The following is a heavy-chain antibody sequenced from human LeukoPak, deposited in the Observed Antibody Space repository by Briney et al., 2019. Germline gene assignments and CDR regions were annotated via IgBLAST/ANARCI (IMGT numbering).Heavy chain of an antibody. CDR1: GFTFSGYS. CDR3: ARESRYSSDY. Sequence: TGGSLRLSCVASGFTFSGYSMTWVRQAPGKGLEWISYISSSSTTIYYADSVKGRFTISRDNAKNSLSLQMNSLRDEDTAMYYCARESRYSSDYWGQGTLVTVSS. D-gene: IGHD6-13*01. V-gene: IGHV3-48*02. J-gene: IGHJ4*02. CDR2: ISSSSTTI.